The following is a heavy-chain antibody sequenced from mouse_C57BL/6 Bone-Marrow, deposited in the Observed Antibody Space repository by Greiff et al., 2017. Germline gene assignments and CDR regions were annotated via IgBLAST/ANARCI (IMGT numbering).Heavy chain of an antibody. CDR3: ARCGYYGSSYSLFDY. CDR1: GYTFTSYW. V-gene: IGHV1-55*01. Sequence: QVQLQQPGAELVKPGASVKMSCKASGYTFTSYWITWVKQRPGQGLEWIGDIYPGSGSTNYNEKFKSKATLTVDTSSSTAYMQLSSLTSEDSAVYYCARCGYYGSSYSLFDYWGQGTTLTVSS. J-gene: IGHJ2*01. CDR2: IYPGSGST. D-gene: IGHD1-1*01.